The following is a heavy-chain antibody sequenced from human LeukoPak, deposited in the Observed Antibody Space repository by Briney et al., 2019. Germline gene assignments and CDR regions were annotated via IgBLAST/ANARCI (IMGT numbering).Heavy chain of an antibody. J-gene: IGHJ5*02. Sequence: GASVKVSCKASGYTFTGYYMHWVRQAPGQGLEWMGRIIPILGIANYAQKFQGRVTITADKSTSTAYMELSSLRSEDTAVYYCARGYRNWNDGSWFDPWGQGTLVTVSS. CDR2: IIPILGIA. CDR3: ARGYRNWNDGSWFDP. D-gene: IGHD1-1*01. CDR1: GYTFTGYY. V-gene: IGHV1-69*04.